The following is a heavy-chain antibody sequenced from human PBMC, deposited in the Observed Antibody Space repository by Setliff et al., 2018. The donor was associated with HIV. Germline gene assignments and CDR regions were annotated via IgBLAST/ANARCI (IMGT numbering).Heavy chain of an antibody. CDR2: IYTSGST. CDR1: GGSISSYY. CDR3: ARLGAEDFSDYDWVDY. D-gene: IGHD5-12*01. Sequence: PSETLSLTCTVSGGSISSYYWSWIRQPAGKGLEWIGRIYTSGSTNYNPSLTSRVTLSVDTSKNQFFLKLTSLSAADTAVYYCARLGAEDFSDYDWVDYWGQGTLVTVSS. J-gene: IGHJ4*02. V-gene: IGHV4-4*07.